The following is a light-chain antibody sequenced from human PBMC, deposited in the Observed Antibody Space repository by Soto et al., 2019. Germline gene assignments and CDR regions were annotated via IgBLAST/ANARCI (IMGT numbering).Light chain of an antibody. J-gene: IGLJ1*01. V-gene: IGLV2-14*01. Sequence: QSALTQPASVSGSPGQSITISCTGTSSDVGGYNYVSWYQPHPGKAPKLLIYEVSNRPSGVSNRFSGSKSGNTASLTISGLHAEDEADYYCSSYTSSSTLLYVFGTGTKLTVL. CDR2: EVS. CDR1: SSDVGGYNY. CDR3: SSYTSSSTLLYV.